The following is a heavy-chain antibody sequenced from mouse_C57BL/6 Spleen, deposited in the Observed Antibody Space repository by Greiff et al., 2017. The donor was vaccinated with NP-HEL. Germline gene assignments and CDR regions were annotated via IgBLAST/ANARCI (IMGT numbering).Heavy chain of an antibody. CDR2: INPYNGGT. Sequence: VQLKESGPVLVKPGASVKMSCKASGYTFTDYYMNWVKQSHGKSLEWIGVINPYNGGTSYNQKFKGKATLTVDKSSSTAYMELNSLTSEDSAVYYCARGTSTGAWFAYWGQGTLVTVSA. CDR3: ARGTSTGAWFAY. V-gene: IGHV1-19*01. CDR1: GYTFTDYY. J-gene: IGHJ3*01. D-gene: IGHD4-1*02.